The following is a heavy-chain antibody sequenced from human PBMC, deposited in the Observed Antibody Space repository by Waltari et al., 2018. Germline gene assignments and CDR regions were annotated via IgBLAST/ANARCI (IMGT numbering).Heavy chain of an antibody. Sequence: VQLQQWGAGLLKPSETLSLTCDVYGGSFSGYYWSWIRQPPGKGLEWIGEINHSGSTNYNPALKRRVTISVDTSKNQCSLKLSSVTAADTAVYYCARDSITMIDWFDPWGQGTLVTVSS. V-gene: IGHV4-34*01. D-gene: IGHD3-22*01. J-gene: IGHJ5*02. CDR2: INHSGST. CDR3: ARDSITMIDWFDP. CDR1: GGSFSGYY.